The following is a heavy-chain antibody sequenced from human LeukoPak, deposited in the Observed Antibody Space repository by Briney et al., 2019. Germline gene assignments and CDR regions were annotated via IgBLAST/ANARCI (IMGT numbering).Heavy chain of an antibody. J-gene: IGHJ4*02. CDR3: GTTVTLDF. CDR1: GFTFRTYA. CDR2: ITGTGSGCKNT. Sequence: PGGSLRLSCAASGFTFRTYAMSWVRQAPGKGLEWVSVITGTGSGCKNTYYEDSVRGRFSISRDHSKNVLFLQMNDLRVDDTAVYFCGTTVTLDFWGQGTRVLVSS. V-gene: IGHV3-23*01. D-gene: IGHD1-1*01.